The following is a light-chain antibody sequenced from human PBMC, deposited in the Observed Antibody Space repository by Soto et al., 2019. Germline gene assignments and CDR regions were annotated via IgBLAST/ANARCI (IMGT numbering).Light chain of an antibody. Sequence: EIVLTQSPGTLSLSPGERATLSCRASQSVSNNYLAWYXQKPVRXXXXLIYGASNRATGIPDRFSGSGSGTDFTLTISRLEPEDFAVYYCQQYSSSGTFGQGTKVDIK. CDR3: QQYSSSGT. V-gene: IGKV3-20*01. CDR1: QSVSNNY. J-gene: IGKJ1*01. CDR2: GAS.